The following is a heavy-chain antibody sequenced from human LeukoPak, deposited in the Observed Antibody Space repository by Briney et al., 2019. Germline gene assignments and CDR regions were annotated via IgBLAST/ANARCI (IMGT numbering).Heavy chain of an antibody. V-gene: IGHV3-23*01. CDR3: TRGYSGSYRIDY. CDR2: TAGSGISK. Sequence: GGSLRLSCVASGFTFYNYAMSWVRQAPGRGLEWASSTAGSGISKDYADSVKGRFTISRDNAKNTLYLQMNSLRAEDTAVYYCTRGYSGSYRIDYWGQGTLVTVSS. J-gene: IGHJ4*02. CDR1: GFTFYNYA. D-gene: IGHD1-26*01.